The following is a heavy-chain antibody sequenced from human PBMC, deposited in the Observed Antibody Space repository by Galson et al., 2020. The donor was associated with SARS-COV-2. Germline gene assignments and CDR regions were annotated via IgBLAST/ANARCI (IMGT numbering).Heavy chain of an antibody. CDR2: FYSSGNT. V-gene: IGHV4-4*08. D-gene: IGHD3-16*01. CDR1: GGSISSFY. Sequence: ASETLSLTCSVSGGSISSFYWTWIRQPPGETLEWIGSFYSSGNTPYSPSLHSRVTMSVDTFNNQYSLRLTSVTAADTATYYCARLAPDSIEGLRWGDVTDFDSHGMDVWGRGTTVTVSS. CDR3: ARLAPDSIEGLRWGDVTDFDSHGMDV. J-gene: IGHJ6*02.